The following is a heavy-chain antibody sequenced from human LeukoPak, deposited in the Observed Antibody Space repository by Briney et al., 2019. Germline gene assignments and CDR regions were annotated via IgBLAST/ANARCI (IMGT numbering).Heavy chain of an antibody. J-gene: IGHJ4*02. CDR3: ARVVRFYYDSSGYYYVPYYFDY. V-gene: IGHV4-30-4*01. D-gene: IGHD3-22*01. CDR2: IYYSGST. CDR1: GGSISSGDYY. Sequence: PSETLSLTCTVSGGSISSGDYYWSWIRQPPGKGLEWIGYIYYSGSTNYNPSLKSRVTISVDTSKNQFSLKLSSVTAADTAVYYCARVVRFYYDSSGYYYVPYYFDYWGQGTLVTVSS.